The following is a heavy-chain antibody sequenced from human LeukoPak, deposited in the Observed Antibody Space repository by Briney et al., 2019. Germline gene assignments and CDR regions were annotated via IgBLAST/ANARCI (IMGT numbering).Heavy chain of an antibody. J-gene: IGHJ4*02. CDR2: GITNFGTA. CDR3: AREVSDCSTTSCYTDYPRRYYLDY. D-gene: IGHD2-2*02. V-gene: IGHV1-69*13. Sequence: ASVKLSCKGSGGTFSSYAISWVRQAPGQGLGWVGGGITNFGTANYAQQFQGRVTITADESTSTAYMELSSLRSEDTAVYYCAREVSDCSTTSCYTDYPRRYYLDYWGQGTLVTVSS. CDR1: GGTFSSYA.